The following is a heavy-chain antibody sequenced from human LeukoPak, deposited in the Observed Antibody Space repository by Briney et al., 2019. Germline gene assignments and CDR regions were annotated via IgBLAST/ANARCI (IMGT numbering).Heavy chain of an antibody. CDR3: ARAPGSVATIGYYFDY. CDR2: IYYSGST. Sequence: SETLSLTCTVSGGSISSYYWSWIRQPPGKGLEWIGYIYYSGSTNYNPSLKSRVTISVDTSKDQFSLKLSSVTAADTAVYYCARAPGSVATIGYYFDYWGQGTLVTVSS. J-gene: IGHJ4*02. CDR1: GGSISSYY. V-gene: IGHV4-59*01. D-gene: IGHD5-12*01.